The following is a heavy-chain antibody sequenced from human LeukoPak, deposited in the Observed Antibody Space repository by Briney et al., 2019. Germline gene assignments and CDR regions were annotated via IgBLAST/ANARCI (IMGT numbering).Heavy chain of an antibody. CDR1: GGSISSYY. J-gene: IGHJ3*02. Sequence: SETLSLTCTVSGGSISSYYWSWIRQPPGKGLEWIGYIYYSGSTNYNPSLKSRVTISVDTSKNQFSLKLSSATAADTAVYYCARSGSYYELDAFDIWGQGTMVTVSS. CDR2: IYYSGST. V-gene: IGHV4-59*01. CDR3: ARSGSYYELDAFDI. D-gene: IGHD1-26*01.